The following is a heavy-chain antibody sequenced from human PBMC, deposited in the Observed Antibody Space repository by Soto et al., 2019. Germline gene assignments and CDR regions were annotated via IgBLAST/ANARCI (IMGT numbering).Heavy chain of an antibody. V-gene: IGHV4-59*11. CDR1: GGSISSHY. Sequence: SETLSLTCTVSGGSISSHYWSWVRQAPGKGLEWIGHIYYRGSTTYNPSLRSRSTISVDTSNNQFSLKLSSVTTADTAVYYCARDGREASGMDVWGQGTKVTVSS. CDR2: IYYRGST. D-gene: IGHD1-26*01. CDR3: ARDGREASGMDV. J-gene: IGHJ6*02.